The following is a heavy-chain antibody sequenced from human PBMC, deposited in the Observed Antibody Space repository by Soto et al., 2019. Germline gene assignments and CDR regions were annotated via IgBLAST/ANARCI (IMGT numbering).Heavy chain of an antibody. CDR3: ARERYSYGFFDY. CDR2: IYYSGST. CDR1: DGSSRSYY. J-gene: IGHJ4*02. Sequence: SQTNSLTCTVSDGSSRSYYWSWIRQPPGKGLEWIGYIYYSGSTNYNPSLKSRVTISVDTSKNQFSLKLSSVTAADTAVYYCARERYSYGFFDYWGQGTLVTVSS. D-gene: IGHD5-18*01. V-gene: IGHV4-59*01.